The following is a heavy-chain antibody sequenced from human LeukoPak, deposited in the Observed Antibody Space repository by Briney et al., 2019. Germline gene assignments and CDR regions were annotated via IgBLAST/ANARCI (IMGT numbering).Heavy chain of an antibody. Sequence: SQTLSLTCAISGDSVSSNSATWNWIRQSPSRGLEWLGRTYYRSKWYNDYAVSVKSRITINPDTSKNQFSLQLNSVTPEDTAVYFCARASLGSSWPSFDYWGQGTLVTVSS. CDR1: GDSVSSNSAT. CDR3: ARASLGSSWPSFDY. CDR2: TYYRSKWYN. V-gene: IGHV6-1*01. D-gene: IGHD6-13*01. J-gene: IGHJ4*02.